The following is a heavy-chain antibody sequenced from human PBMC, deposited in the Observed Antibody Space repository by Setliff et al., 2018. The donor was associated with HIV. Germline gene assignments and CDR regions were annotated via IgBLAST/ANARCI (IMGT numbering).Heavy chain of an antibody. CDR3: ARGGTSSNWFDP. D-gene: IGHD2-2*01. CDR2: VDYSGTP. CDR1: GDSLGSHY. J-gene: IGHJ5*02. Sequence: PSETLSLTCSVSGDSLGSHYWSWVRQPPGKGLEWIGSVDYSGTPNYSPSLKSRATISLDTSKNEISLKVTSVTAADTAVYYCARGGTSSNWFDPWGQGTLVTVSS. V-gene: IGHV4-59*11.